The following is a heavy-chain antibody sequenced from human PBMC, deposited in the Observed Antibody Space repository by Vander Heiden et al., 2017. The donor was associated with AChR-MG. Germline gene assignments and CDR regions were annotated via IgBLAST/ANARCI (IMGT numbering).Heavy chain of an antibody. CDR2: ISAYNGNT. CDR1: GYTFTSYG. D-gene: IGHD3-10*01. J-gene: IGHJ4*02. V-gene: IGHV1-18*01. CDR3: ARGGAWFGELLEGPHDSDY. Sequence: QVQLVQSGAEVTKPGASVKVSCKASGYTFTSYGISWVRQAPGQGLEWMGWISAYNGNTNYAQKLQGRVTMTTDTSTSTAYMELRSLRSDDTAVYYCARGGAWFGELLEGPHDSDYWGQGTLVTVSS.